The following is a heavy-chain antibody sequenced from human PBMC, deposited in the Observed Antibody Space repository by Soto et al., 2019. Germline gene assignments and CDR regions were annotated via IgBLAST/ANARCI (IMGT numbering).Heavy chain of an antibody. CDR2: ISGSDGST. CDR1: GFTFSSYA. D-gene: IGHD6-19*01. Sequence: GGSLRLSCAASGFTFSSYAMSWVRQAPGKGLEWVSAISGSDGSTYYADSVKGRFTISRDNSKNTLYLQMNSLRAEDTALYYCAKSLKLSGIAVAGTDYWGQGTLVTVSS. V-gene: IGHV3-23*01. CDR3: AKSLKLSGIAVAGTDY. J-gene: IGHJ4*02.